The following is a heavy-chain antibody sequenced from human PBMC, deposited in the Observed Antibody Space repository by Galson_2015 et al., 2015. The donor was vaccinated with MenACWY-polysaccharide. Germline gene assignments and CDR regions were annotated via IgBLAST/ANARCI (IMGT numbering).Heavy chain of an antibody. V-gene: IGHV4-39*07. CDR2: IYYSGRT. D-gene: IGHD4-17*01. CDR1: GDSISSSSYF. J-gene: IGHJ5*02. CDR3: ASEIRTTVMVGWFDP. Sequence: ETLSLTCTVSGDSISSSSYFWGWIRQPPGKGLEWIGSIYYSGRTYYNPSLKSRVTISVDTSKNQFSLKLSSVTAADTAVYYCASEIRTTVMVGWFDPWGQGTLVTVSS.